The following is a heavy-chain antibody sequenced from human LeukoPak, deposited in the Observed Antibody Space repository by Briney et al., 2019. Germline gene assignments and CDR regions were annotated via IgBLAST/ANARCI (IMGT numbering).Heavy chain of an antibody. CDR3: ARQRSGYSGYDSFDY. J-gene: IGHJ4*02. Sequence: GESLKISCKGSGYSFTSYWIGWVRQLPGKGLEWMGVIYPGDSDTRYSPSFQGQVTISADKSTSAAYLQWSSLKASDTAMYYCARQRSGYSGYDSFDYWGQGTLVTVSS. CDR1: GYSFTSYW. D-gene: IGHD5-12*01. CDR2: IYPGDSDT. V-gene: IGHV5-51*01.